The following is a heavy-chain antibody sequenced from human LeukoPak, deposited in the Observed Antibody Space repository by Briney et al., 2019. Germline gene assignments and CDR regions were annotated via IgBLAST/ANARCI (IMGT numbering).Heavy chain of an antibody. J-gene: IGHJ4*02. CDR2: ISSSSSYI. D-gene: IGHD6-13*01. Sequence: GGSLRLSCAASGFTFSSYSMNWVRQAPGKGLESVSSISSSSSYIYYADSVKGRFTISRDNAKNSLYLQMNSLRAEDTAVYYCARRVRSWYSDYWGQGTLVTVSS. CDR3: ARRVRSWYSDY. V-gene: IGHV3-21*01. CDR1: GFTFSSYS.